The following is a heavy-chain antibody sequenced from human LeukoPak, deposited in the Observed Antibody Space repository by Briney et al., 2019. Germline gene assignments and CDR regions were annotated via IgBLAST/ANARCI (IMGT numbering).Heavy chain of an antibody. CDR3: ARSRVYYYYYMDV. V-gene: IGHV1-18*01. D-gene: IGHD3-10*01. CDR1: GYTFTSYG. J-gene: IGHJ6*03. CDR2: ISAYNGNT. Sequence: ASVKVSCKASGYTFTSYGISWVRQAPGQGLEWMGWISAYNGNTNYAQKLQGRVTMTRNTSISTAYMELSSLRSEDTAVYYCARSRVYYYYYMDVWGKGTTVTVSS.